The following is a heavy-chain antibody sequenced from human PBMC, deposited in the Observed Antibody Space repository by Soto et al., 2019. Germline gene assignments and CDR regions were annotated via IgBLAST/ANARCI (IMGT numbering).Heavy chain of an antibody. CDR3: ARGGDPDY. CDR2: LQTDGSHP. D-gene: IGHD2-21*02. J-gene: IGHJ4*02. V-gene: IGHV3-74*01. Sequence: EVQLVESGGGLVQPGGSLRLSCVASGFTFDYYWMHWVRQAPGEGLMWVSRLQTDGSHPSYADSVKGRFTIPSNNATKTPYLPMNNLRTVDTAVNSCARGGDPDYWGRETLVTVSS. CDR1: GFTFDYYW.